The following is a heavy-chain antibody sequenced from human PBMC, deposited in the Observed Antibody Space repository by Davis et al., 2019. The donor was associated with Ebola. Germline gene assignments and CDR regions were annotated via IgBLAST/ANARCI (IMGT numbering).Heavy chain of an antibody. CDR3: ARVGYNYGSHLLDY. J-gene: IGHJ4*02. CDR2: IYSSGNT. CDR1: GGSISSYY. V-gene: IGHV4-59*01. Sequence: MPSETLSLTCTVSGGSISSYYWSWIRQPPGKGLEWLGYIYSSGNTNYNPSLKSRVTISVDTSKNQFSLKLSSVTAADTAVYYCARVGYNYGSHLLDYWGQGSLVTVS. D-gene: IGHD5-18*01.